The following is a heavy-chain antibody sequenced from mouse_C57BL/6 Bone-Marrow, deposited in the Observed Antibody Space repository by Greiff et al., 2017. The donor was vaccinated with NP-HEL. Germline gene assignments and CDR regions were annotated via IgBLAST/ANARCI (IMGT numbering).Heavy chain of an antibody. V-gene: IGHV2-2*01. D-gene: IGHD1-1*01. Sequence: VQLQESGPGLVQPSQSLSITCTVSGFSLTSYGVHWVRQSPGKGLEWLGVIWSGGSTDYNAAFISRLSISKDNSKSQVFFKMNSLQADDTAIYYCARNFPITTVVARAMDYWGQGTSVTVSS. CDR1: GFSLTSYG. J-gene: IGHJ4*01. CDR2: IWSGGST. CDR3: ARNFPITTVVARAMDY.